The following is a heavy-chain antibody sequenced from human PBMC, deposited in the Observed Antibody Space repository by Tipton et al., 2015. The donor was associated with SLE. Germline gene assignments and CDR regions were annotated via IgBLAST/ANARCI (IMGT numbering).Heavy chain of an antibody. CDR1: GGSISSYY. D-gene: IGHD3-22*01. J-gene: IGHJ3*02. Sequence: TLSLTCTVSGGSISSYYWSWIRQPPGKGLEWIGSIYDRGSTNYNPSLKSRVTISVDTSKNQVSLKLSSVTAADTAVYYCARDSFQHYYDLAFDIWGQGTMVTVSS. CDR2: IYDRGST. V-gene: IGHV4-59*01. CDR3: ARDSFQHYYDLAFDI.